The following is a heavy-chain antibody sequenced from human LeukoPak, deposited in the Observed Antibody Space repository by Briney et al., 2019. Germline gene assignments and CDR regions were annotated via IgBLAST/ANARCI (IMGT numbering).Heavy chain of an antibody. CDR3: ARASGEPRGYDFIVYYMDV. Sequence: SETLSLTCTVSGGSISSGSYYWSWIRQPAGKGLEWIGRIYTSGSTNYNPSLKSRVTISVDTSKNQFSLRLSSVTAADTAVYYCARASGEPRGYDFIVYYMDVWGKGTTVTVSS. D-gene: IGHD5-12*01. J-gene: IGHJ6*03. V-gene: IGHV4-61*02. CDR2: IYTSGST. CDR1: GGSISSGSYY.